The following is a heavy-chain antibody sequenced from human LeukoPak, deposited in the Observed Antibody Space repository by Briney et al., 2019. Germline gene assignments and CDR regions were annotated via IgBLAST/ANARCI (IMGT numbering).Heavy chain of an antibody. CDR1: GFTFCSYN. Sequence: PGGSLRLSCAASGFTFCSYNMNWVRQAPGKGLEWISYISTSSSTIYYADSVKGRFTISRDNAKNSLYLQMNSLRDEDTAVYYCAREPPSGSWYGTCDYRGQGTLVTVSS. J-gene: IGHJ4*02. CDR2: ISTSSSTI. D-gene: IGHD6-13*01. V-gene: IGHV3-48*02. CDR3: AREPPSGSWYGTCDY.